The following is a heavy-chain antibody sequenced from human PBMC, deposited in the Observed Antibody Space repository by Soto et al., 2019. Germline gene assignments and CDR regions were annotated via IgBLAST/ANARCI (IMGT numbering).Heavy chain of an antibody. CDR3: AKYQPMTQPRPYFDY. CDR2: ISSSGVST. V-gene: IGHV3-23*01. Sequence: EVQLLESGGDLIQPGGSLRLSCAASGFTFSSYAMSWARQAPGKGLGWVSAISSSGVSTFYADSVKGRFTISRDNSRNTLYLQMNSLRAEDTAIYYCAKYQPMTQPRPYFDYWGQGTLVTVSS. CDR1: GFTFSSYA. J-gene: IGHJ4*02. D-gene: IGHD3-22*01.